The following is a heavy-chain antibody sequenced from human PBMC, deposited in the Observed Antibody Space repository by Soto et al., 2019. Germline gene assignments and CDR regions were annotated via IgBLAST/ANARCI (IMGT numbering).Heavy chain of an antibody. D-gene: IGHD2-15*01. CDR2: ISSSGSTI. J-gene: IGHJ4*02. V-gene: IGHV3-11*01. CDR1: GFTFSDYY. CDR3: ARTPYSKNLCTFDY. Sequence: GGSLRLSCAASGFTFSDYYMSWIRQAPGKGLEWVSYISSSGSTIYYADSVKGRFTISRDNAKNSLYLQMNSLRAEDTAVYYCARTPYSKNLCTFDYWGQGTLVTVSS.